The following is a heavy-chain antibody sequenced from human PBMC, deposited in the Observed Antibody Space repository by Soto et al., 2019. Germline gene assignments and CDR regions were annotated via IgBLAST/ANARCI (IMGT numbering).Heavy chain of an antibody. D-gene: IGHD3-16*02. Sequence: PGGSLRLSCAASGFTFSGSAMHWVRQASGKGLEWVGRIRSKANSYATAYAASVKGRFTISRDDSKNTAYLQMNSLKTEDTAVYYCTRWSNYDYVWGSYRLHSPYFDLWGRGTLVTVSS. CDR1: GFTFSGSA. CDR3: TRWSNYDYVWGSYRLHSPYFDL. V-gene: IGHV3-73*01. CDR2: IRSKANSYAT. J-gene: IGHJ2*01.